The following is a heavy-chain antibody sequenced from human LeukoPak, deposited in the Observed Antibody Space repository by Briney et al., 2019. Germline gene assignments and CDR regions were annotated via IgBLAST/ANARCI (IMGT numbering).Heavy chain of an antibody. J-gene: IGHJ4*02. CDR2: IYTRGST. V-gene: IGHV4-4*07. CDR1: GVPISSYY. Sequence: SETLSLTCSVWGVPISSYYGSWLRQPAGKGREGGGRIYTRGSTNYDPSLKSRVTMSVDTSKNQFSLKLSAVTAADPAVYYCARDRDSGSYYYFDYWGQGTLVTVSS. CDR3: ARDRDSGSYYYFDY. D-gene: IGHD1-26*01.